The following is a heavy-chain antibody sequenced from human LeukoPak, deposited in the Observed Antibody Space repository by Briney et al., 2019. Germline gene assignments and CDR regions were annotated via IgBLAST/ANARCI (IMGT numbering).Heavy chain of an antibody. Sequence: ASVKVSCKASGYTFTVYYMHWVRQAPGQGLEWMGWINPNSGGTNYAQKFQGRVTMTRDTSISTAYMELSRLRSDDTAGYYCASRREYCSGGSCYSSDDAFDIWGQGTMVTVSS. D-gene: IGHD2-15*01. CDR1: GYTFTVYY. CDR2: INPNSGGT. V-gene: IGHV1-2*02. CDR3: ASRREYCSGGSCYSSDDAFDI. J-gene: IGHJ3*02.